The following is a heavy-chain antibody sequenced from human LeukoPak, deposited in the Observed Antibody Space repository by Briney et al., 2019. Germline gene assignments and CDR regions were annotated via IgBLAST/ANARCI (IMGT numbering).Heavy chain of an antibody. D-gene: IGHD5-24*01. CDR1: GFTFSSYA. J-gene: IGHJ4*02. Sequence: GGSLRLSCAASGFTFSSYAMHWVRQAPGKGLEWVAVISYDGSNKYYADSVKGRFTISRDNSKNTLYLQMSSLRAEDTAVYYCARDFGPLYNSLDYWGQGTLVTVSS. CDR2: ISYDGSNK. CDR3: ARDFGPLYNSLDY. V-gene: IGHV3-30*04.